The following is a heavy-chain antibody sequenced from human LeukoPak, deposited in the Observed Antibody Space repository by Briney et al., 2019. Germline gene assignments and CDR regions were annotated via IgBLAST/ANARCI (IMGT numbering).Heavy chain of an antibody. D-gene: IGHD6-13*01. J-gene: IGHJ5*02. CDR1: GYTFTSYY. CDR3: AREEVAAAGISFNWFDP. Sequence: ASVKVSCKASGYTFTSYYMHWVRQSPGRGLEWMGIINPSGGSTSYAQKFQGRVTMTRDTSTSTVYMELSSLRSEDTAVYYCAREEVAAAGISFNWFDPWGQGTLVTVSS. CDR2: INPSGGST. V-gene: IGHV1-46*01.